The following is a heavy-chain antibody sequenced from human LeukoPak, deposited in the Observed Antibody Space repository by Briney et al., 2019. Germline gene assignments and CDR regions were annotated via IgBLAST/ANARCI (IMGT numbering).Heavy chain of an antibody. J-gene: IGHJ5*02. V-gene: IGHV3-30*07. CDR3: AREGGSYFDNWFDP. Sequence: GGSLRLSCAASGFTFSNSPMHWVRQAPGKGLEWVAVISHDESNEYYADSVKGRFTISRDNAKNSLYLQMNSLRAEDTAVYYCAREGGSYFDNWFDPWGQGTLVTVSS. D-gene: IGHD1-26*01. CDR1: GFTFSNSP. CDR2: ISHDESNE.